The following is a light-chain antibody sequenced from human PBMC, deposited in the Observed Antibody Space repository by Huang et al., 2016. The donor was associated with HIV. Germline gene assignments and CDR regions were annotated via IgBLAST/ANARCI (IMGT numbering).Light chain of an antibody. J-gene: IGKJ2*01. CDR1: QGISSY. CDR2: AAS. CDR3: QETYSIPYT. Sequence: DIQMTQSPSSLSASVGDRVTITCRASQGISSYLNWYQQKPGKAPKLLIYAASTLQSGVPSRFSGSGSGTDFTLTISSLQPADSATYYRQETYSIPYTFGQGTKLEIK. V-gene: IGKV1-39*01.